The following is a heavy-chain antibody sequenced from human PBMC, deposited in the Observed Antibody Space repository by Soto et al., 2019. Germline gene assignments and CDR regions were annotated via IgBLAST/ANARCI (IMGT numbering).Heavy chain of an antibody. CDR1: GFTSSDHY. CDR3: ARVSYYDSGGYSIHY. D-gene: IGHD3-22*01. J-gene: IGHJ4*02. CDR2: TRDKAHSYTT. Sequence: GGSLRLSCAASGFTSSDHYMDWVRQAPGKGLEWVGRTRDKAHSYTTEYAASVKGRFTISRDDSKNSLYLQMNSLKTEDTAVYSCARVSYYDSGGYSIHYWGQGTQVTVSS. V-gene: IGHV3-72*01.